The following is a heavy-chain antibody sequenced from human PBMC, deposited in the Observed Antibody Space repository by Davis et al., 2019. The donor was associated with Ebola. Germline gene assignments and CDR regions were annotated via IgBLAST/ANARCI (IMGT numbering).Heavy chain of an antibody. CDR1: GGSFSGYY. D-gene: IGHD6-19*01. Sequence: SETLSLTCAVYGGSFSGYYWSWIRQPQGKGLEWIGEINHSGSTNYNPSLKSRVTISVDTSKNQFSLKLSSVTAADTAVYYCARGLAVPRYWGQGTLVTVSS. CDR2: INHSGST. CDR3: ARGLAVPRY. V-gene: IGHV4-34*01. J-gene: IGHJ4*02.